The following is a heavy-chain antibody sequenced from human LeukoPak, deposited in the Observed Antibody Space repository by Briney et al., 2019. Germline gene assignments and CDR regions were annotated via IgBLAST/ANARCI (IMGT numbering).Heavy chain of an antibody. CDR1: GGSFSGYY. V-gene: IGHV4-34*01. CDR3: ARGRPHLCNWFDP. Sequence: SETLSLTCAVYGGSFSGYYWSWIRQPPGKGLEWIGEINHSGSTNYNPSLKSRVTISVGTSKNQFSLKLSSVTAADTAVYYCARGRPHLCNWFDPWGQGTLVTVSS. CDR2: INHSGST. J-gene: IGHJ5*02.